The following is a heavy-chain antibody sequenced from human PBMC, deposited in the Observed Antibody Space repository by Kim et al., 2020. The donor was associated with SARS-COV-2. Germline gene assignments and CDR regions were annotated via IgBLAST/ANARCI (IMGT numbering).Heavy chain of an antibody. Sequence: SETLSLTCTVSGGSISSSSYYWGWIRQPPGKGLEWIGSIYYSGSTYYNPSLKSRVTISVDTSKNQFSLKLSSVTAADTAVYYCARHINGVGGYYFDYWGQGTLVTVSS. CDR3: ARHINGVGGYYFDY. V-gene: IGHV4-39*01. CDR1: GGSISSSSYY. CDR2: IYYSGST. D-gene: IGHD1-20*01. J-gene: IGHJ4*02.